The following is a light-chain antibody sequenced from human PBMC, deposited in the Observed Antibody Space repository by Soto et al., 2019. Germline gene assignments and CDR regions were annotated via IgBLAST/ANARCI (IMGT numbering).Light chain of an antibody. V-gene: IGKV3-20*01. CDR2: NAS. Sequence: EIVLTQSPGTLSLSPGERATLSCRASQSVSSSYLAWYQQKFGQAPRLLIYNASSRATGIPDRFSGSGSGTDFTLTISRLEPEDFAVYYGLQYGSSPRTFGQGTTVEIK. CDR1: QSVSSSY. CDR3: LQYGSSPRT. J-gene: IGKJ1*01.